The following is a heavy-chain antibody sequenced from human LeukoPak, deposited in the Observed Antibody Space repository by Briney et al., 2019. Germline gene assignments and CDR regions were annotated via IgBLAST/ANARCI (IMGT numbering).Heavy chain of an antibody. V-gene: IGHV4-38-2*02. Sequence: SETLSLTCTVSGYSISSGYYWGWIRQPPGKGLEWIGSIYYSGSTYYNPSLKSRLTISIDTSKNHFSLKLSSVTAADTAVYYCARNRDGYNSFDYWGQGTLVTVSS. CDR1: GYSISSGYY. J-gene: IGHJ4*02. D-gene: IGHD5-24*01. CDR2: IYYSGST. CDR3: ARNRDGYNSFDY.